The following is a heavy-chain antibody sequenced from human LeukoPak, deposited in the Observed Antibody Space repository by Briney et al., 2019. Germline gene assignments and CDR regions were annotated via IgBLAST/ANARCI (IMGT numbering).Heavy chain of an antibody. Sequence: SETLSLTCAVYGESFSGYYWSWIRQPPGKGLEWIGEINHSGSTNYNPSLKSRVTISVDTSKNQFSLKLSSVTAADTAVYYCARHDPKYYYYGMDVWGQGTTVTVSS. CDR1: GESFSGYY. V-gene: IGHV4-34*01. J-gene: IGHJ6*02. CDR3: ARHDPKYYYYGMDV. CDR2: INHSGST.